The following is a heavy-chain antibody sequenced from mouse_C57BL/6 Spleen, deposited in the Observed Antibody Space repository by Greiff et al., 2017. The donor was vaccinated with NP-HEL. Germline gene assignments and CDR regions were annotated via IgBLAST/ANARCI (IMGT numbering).Heavy chain of an antibody. CDR3: ARHDYDGGGFAY. Sequence: QVQLQQPGAELVMPGASVKLSCKASGYTFTSYWMHWVKQRPGQGLEWIGEIDPSDSYTNYNQKFKGKSTLTVDKSSSTAYMQLSSLTSEDSAVYYCARHDYDGGGFAYWGQGTLVTVSA. CDR2: IDPSDSYT. CDR1: GYTFTSYW. V-gene: IGHV1-69*01. J-gene: IGHJ3*01. D-gene: IGHD2-4*01.